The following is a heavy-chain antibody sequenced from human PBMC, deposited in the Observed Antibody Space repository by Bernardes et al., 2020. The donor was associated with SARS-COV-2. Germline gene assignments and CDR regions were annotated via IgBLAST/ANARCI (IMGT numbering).Heavy chain of an antibody. CDR1: GYTFTNYY. CDR3: ARAPSDFYGMDV. V-gene: IGHV1-46*01. Sequence: ASVKVSCKASGYTFTNYYIQWVRQAPGQGLEWMGIIDPSGGSTRYPQKLQGRVTVTSDRSMSTVFMELSRLTSEDTAVYYCARAPSDFYGMDVWGQGTPVTVSS. J-gene: IGHJ6*02. CDR2: IDPSGGST.